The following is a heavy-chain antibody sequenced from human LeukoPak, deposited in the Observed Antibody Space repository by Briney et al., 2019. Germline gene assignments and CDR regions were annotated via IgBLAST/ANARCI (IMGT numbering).Heavy chain of an antibody. J-gene: IGHJ6*02. CDR1: GYTFTGYY. Sequence: ASVKVSCKASGYTFTGYYMHWVRQAPGQGLEWMGWINPNSGGTNYAQKFQGRVTMTRDTSISTAYMELSRLRSDDTAVYYCARGGRVVATIDRNEVYYYYYGMDVWGQGTTVTVSS. V-gene: IGHV1-2*02. CDR2: INPNSGGT. CDR3: ARGGRVVATIDRNEVYYYYYGMDV. D-gene: IGHD5-12*01.